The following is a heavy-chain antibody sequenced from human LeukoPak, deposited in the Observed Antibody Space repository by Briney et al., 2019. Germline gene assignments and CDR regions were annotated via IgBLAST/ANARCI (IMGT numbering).Heavy chain of an antibody. J-gene: IGHJ6*02. Sequence: GASVKVSCKASGYTFTSYAMHWVRQAPGQRLEWMGWINTNTGNPTYAQGFTGRFVFSLDTSVSTSYLQISSLKAEDTAVYYCARYGSGSLPQLYYYYYYGMDVWGQGTTVTVPS. CDR1: GYTFTSYA. V-gene: IGHV7-4-1*02. CDR2: INTNTGNP. CDR3: ARYGSGSLPQLYYYYYYGMDV. D-gene: IGHD3-10*01.